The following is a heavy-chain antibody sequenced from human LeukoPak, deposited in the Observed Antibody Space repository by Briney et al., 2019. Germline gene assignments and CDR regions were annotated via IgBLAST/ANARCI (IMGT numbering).Heavy chain of an antibody. CDR2: IYSSGST. D-gene: IGHD6-13*01. Sequence: SETLSLTCSVSGGSISSGSYYWSWIRQPAGKGLEWIGRIYSSGSTNYNPSLKSRVTISVDTSENQFSLKLSSVTAADTAVYYCARAGLGIATKFDPWGQGTLVTVSS. CDR3: ARAGLGIATKFDP. CDR1: GGSISSGSYY. J-gene: IGHJ5*02. V-gene: IGHV4-61*02.